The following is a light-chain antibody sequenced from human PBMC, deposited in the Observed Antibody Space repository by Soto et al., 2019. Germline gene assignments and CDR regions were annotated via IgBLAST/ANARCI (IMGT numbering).Light chain of an antibody. CDR3: GTWDSTLSGV. Sequence: QSALTQPPSVSAAPGQKVTISCSGSSSNIGNNYVSWYQHLPGAAPKLLIYDNDKRSSGIPDRFSGSKSGTSATLDITGLQTGDEADYYCGTWDSTLSGVFGTGTKVTVL. CDR2: DND. CDR1: SSNIGNNY. V-gene: IGLV1-51*01. J-gene: IGLJ1*01.